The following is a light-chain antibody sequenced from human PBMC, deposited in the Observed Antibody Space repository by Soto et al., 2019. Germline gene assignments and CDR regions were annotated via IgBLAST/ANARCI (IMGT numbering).Light chain of an antibody. CDR2: ASS. J-gene: IGKJ2*01. CDR1: QSVSSSY. Sequence: EIVLTQSPGTLSLSPGERATLSCRASQSVSSSYLAWYQQRPGQAPRLLIYASSSSATGIPDRFSGSGSGTDFTLTISRLEPEDFAVYYFQQYGSSPYTFGQGTKLEIK. V-gene: IGKV3-20*01. CDR3: QQYGSSPYT.